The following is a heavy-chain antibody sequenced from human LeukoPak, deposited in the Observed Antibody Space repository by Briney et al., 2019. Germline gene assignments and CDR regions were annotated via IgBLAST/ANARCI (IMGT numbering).Heavy chain of an antibody. CDR2: INTDGSST. CDR1: GFIFSSYW. V-gene: IGHV3-74*01. Sequence: GGSLRLSCAASGFIFSSYWMHWVRHAPGKGLAWVSRINTDGSSTSYADSVKGRFTISRDNAKNSLYLQMNSLRAEDTAVYYCARDIAVAGILDYWGQGTLVTVSS. D-gene: IGHD6-19*01. CDR3: ARDIAVAGILDY. J-gene: IGHJ4*02.